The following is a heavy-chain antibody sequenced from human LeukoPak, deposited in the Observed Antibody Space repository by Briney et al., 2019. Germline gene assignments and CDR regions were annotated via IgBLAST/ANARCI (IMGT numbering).Heavy chain of an antibody. CDR2: IYHSGST. V-gene: IGHV4-30-2*01. CDR3: ARVGGDYGDPHYFDY. CDR1: GGSISSGGYY. J-gene: IGHJ4*02. Sequence: SETLSLTCTVSGGSISSGGYYWSWIRQPPGKGLEWIGYIYHSGSTYYNPSLKSRVTISVDRSKNQFSLKLSSVTAADTAVYYCARVGGDYGDPHYFDYWGQGTLVTVSS. D-gene: IGHD4-17*01.